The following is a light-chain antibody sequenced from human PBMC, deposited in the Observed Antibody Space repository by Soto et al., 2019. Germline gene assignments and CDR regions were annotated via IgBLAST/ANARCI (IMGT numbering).Light chain of an antibody. CDR2: DVT. J-gene: IGLJ1*01. Sequence: QSVLTQPASVYGSPGQSITISCTGTSSDVGGYNYVSWYQQHPGKAPKLIIYDVTNRPSGVSNRFSGSKSGNTASLTISGLQAEDEADYYCSSYTSSSTLEVFGTGTKATVL. CDR1: SSDVGGYNY. CDR3: SSYTSSSTLEV. V-gene: IGLV2-14*01.